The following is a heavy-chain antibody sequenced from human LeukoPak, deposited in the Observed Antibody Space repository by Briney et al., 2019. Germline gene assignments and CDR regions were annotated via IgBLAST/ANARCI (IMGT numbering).Heavy chain of an antibody. CDR2: IKGDGSEN. Sequence: GGSLRLSCAASGFTFSSYWMTWVRQAPGKGLEWVANIKGDGSENHYADSVKGRFTISRDNPKNSLYLQMNSLRAEDTAVYYCAELGITMIGGVWGKGTTVTISS. J-gene: IGHJ6*04. V-gene: IGHV3-7*01. D-gene: IGHD3-10*02. CDR1: GFTFSSYW. CDR3: AELGITMIGGV.